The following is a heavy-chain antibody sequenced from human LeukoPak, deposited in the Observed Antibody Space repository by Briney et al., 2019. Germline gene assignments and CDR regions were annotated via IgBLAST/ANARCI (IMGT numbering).Heavy chain of an antibody. CDR2: IYYSGST. Sequence: SETLSLTCTVSGGSISSSSYYWGWIRQPPGKGLEWIGSIYYSGSTYYNPSLKSRVTISVDTSKNQFSLKLSSVTAADTAVYYCAKGASSSEVYYWGQGTLVTVSS. D-gene: IGHD6-6*01. V-gene: IGHV4-39*01. J-gene: IGHJ4*02. CDR3: AKGASSSEVYY. CDR1: GGSISSSSYY.